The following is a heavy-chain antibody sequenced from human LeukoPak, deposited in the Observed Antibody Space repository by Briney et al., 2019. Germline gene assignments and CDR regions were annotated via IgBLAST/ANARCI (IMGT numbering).Heavy chain of an antibody. V-gene: IGHV1-46*01. CDR3: ARSITMVRGVGYFDY. CDR1: GYTFTSYY. Sequence: ASVKVSCKASGYTFTSYYMHWVRQAPGQGLEWMGKINPSGGSTSYAQKFQGRVTMTRDTSTSTVYMELSSLRSEDTAVYYCARSITMVRGVGYFDYWGQGTLVTVSS. CDR2: INPSGGST. D-gene: IGHD3-10*01. J-gene: IGHJ4*02.